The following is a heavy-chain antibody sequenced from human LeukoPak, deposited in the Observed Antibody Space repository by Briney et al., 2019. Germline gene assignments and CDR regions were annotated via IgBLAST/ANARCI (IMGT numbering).Heavy chain of an antibody. CDR3: ARRGVFDRGYYYDSSGKGGLDY. Sequence: GGSLRLSCAASGFTFSSYWMHWVRQAPGKGLVWVSRINSDGSSTSYADSVKGRFTIFRDNAKNTLYLQMNSLRAEDTAVYYCARRGVFDRGYYYDSSGKGGLDYWGQGTLVTVSS. V-gene: IGHV3-74*01. D-gene: IGHD3-22*01. J-gene: IGHJ4*02. CDR1: GFTFSSYW. CDR2: INSDGSST.